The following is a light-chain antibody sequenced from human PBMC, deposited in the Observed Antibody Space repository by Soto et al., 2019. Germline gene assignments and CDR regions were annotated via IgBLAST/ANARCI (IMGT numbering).Light chain of an antibody. Sequence: EIVLTQSPATLSLSPGEGATLSCRASQSVSSYLAWYQQKPGQAPRLLIYDASNRAAGIPARFSGSGSGTNVTLIISSREPEDFAVYYCQQRSAWPVTFGLGTKVEV. CDR3: QQRSAWPVT. CDR1: QSVSSY. J-gene: IGKJ1*01. V-gene: IGKV3-11*01. CDR2: DAS.